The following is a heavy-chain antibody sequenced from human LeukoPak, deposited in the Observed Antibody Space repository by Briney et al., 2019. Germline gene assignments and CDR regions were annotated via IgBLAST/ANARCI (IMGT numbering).Heavy chain of an antibody. Sequence: GSVKVSCKASGYTFTSYYMHWVRHAPGQGLEWMGIINPSGGSTSYAQTSQGRVPMTRDTSTSTVYMHLSSLRSDDTGVYYCARGRTGSYPSAYFDYWGQRTLVTVSS. D-gene: IGHD1-26*01. V-gene: IGHV1-46*01. CDR2: INPSGGST. CDR1: GYTFTSYY. J-gene: IGHJ4*02. CDR3: ARGRTGSYPSAYFDY.